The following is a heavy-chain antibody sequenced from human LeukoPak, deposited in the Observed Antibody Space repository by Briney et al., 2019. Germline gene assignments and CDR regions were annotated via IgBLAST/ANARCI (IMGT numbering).Heavy chain of an antibody. Sequence: GGSLRLSCAGPGFTFSSHAMTWVRQAPGKGLEWVSAISGSGDTTYYADSVKGRFTISRDNSKNTLYLQMNSLGAEDTAVYFCAKDLGSSGWFPYFDCWGQGTLVTVSS. D-gene: IGHD6-19*01. CDR1: GFTFSSHA. CDR2: ISGSGDTT. CDR3: AKDLGSSGWFPYFDC. J-gene: IGHJ4*02. V-gene: IGHV3-23*01.